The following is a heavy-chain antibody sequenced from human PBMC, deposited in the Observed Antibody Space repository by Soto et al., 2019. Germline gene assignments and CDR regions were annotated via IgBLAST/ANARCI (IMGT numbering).Heavy chain of an antibody. D-gene: IGHD4-17*01. CDR2: IIPFFGTA. J-gene: IGHJ4*02. CDR3: ARTPPMDSGDKYYYDF. Sequence: QVQLVQSGAEVKKTGSSVRVSCTASGGTFSTFGFSWVRQAPGQGLEWVGGIIPFFGTANYAQKFQDRVTITADEFSNTVYMDLRSLRCEDTAKYYCARTPPMDSGDKYYYDFWGQGDLVSVSS. CDR1: GGTFSTFG. V-gene: IGHV1-69*19.